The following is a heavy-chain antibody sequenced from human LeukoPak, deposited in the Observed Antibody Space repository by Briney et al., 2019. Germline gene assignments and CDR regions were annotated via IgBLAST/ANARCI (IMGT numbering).Heavy chain of an antibody. CDR1: GFTFRNYA. CDR2: IWYDGSNK. CDR3: ARGGKRPIAARPVDY. Sequence: PGGSLRLSCAASGFTFRNYAMSWVRQAPGKGLEWVAVIWYDGSNKYYADSVKGRFTISRDNSKNTLCLQMNSLRAEDTAVYYCARGGKRPIAARPVDYWGQGTLVTVSS. J-gene: IGHJ4*02. D-gene: IGHD6-6*01. V-gene: IGHV3-33*08.